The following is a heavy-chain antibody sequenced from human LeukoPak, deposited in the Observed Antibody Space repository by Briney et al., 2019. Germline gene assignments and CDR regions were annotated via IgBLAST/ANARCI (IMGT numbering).Heavy chain of an antibody. CDR2: IGTAGEI. Sequence: GGSLRLSCAASGFTFSSYDIHWVRQATGKGLEWVSGIGTAGEIYYPDSVKGRFTISRDNSKNTLYLQMNSLRAEDTAVYYCAKDRGLYGDRYYYYYYMDVWGKGTTVTISS. CDR1: GFTFSSYD. CDR3: AKDRGLYGDRYYYYYYMDV. J-gene: IGHJ6*03. D-gene: IGHD4-17*01. V-gene: IGHV3-13*01.